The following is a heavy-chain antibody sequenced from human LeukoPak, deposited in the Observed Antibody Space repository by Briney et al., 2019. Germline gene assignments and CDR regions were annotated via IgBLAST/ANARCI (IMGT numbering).Heavy chain of an antibody. CDR3: VRGMRSGGNSPWDS. CDR1: GASINSSGYY. D-gene: IGHD4-23*01. Sequence: SETLSLTCTVSGASINSSGYYWSWIRQHPVKGLDWIGYIFYNGNTYCNPSVKSRVTISGDTSKNRFSLNLRSVTAADTAMYYCVRGMRSGGNSPWDSWGQGTLVTVSS. J-gene: IGHJ4*02. V-gene: IGHV4-31*03. CDR2: IFYNGNT.